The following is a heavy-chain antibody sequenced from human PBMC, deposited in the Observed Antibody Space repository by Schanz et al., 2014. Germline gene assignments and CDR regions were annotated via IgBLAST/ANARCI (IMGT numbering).Heavy chain of an antibody. CDR2: VSAYTNNT. CDR3: ARGGYSSGWYDRDIAHFDY. D-gene: IGHD6-19*01. CDR1: RYTFNTYG. Sequence: GPEVKEPGASVKVSCEASRYTFNTYGLNWVRQAPGQGLEWMGWVSAYTNNTNYAQKLQGRVTMTTDTSTSTAYMELRSLRSDDTAVYYCARGGYSSGWYDRDIAHFDYWGQGTLVTVSS. V-gene: IGHV1-18*01. J-gene: IGHJ4*02.